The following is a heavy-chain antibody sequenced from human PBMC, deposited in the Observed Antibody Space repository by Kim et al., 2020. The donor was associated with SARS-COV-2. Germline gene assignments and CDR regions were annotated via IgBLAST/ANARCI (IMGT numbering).Heavy chain of an antibody. J-gene: IGHJ4*02. Sequence: PSLKSRVTISVDTAKNQFSLKLSSVTAADTAVYYCARGPCSGGSCYSIDYWGQGTLVTVSS. D-gene: IGHD2-15*01. V-gene: IGHV4-34*01. CDR3: ARGPCSGGSCYSIDY.